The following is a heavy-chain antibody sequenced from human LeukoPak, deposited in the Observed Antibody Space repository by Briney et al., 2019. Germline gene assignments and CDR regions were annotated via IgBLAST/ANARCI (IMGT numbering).Heavy chain of an antibody. J-gene: IGHJ4*02. D-gene: IGHD3-22*01. V-gene: IGHV4-38-2*01. Sequence: TSETLSLTCAVSGYSIRSGYHWSWIRPPPGKGLEWIGSIYQSGSTYYNPSFKSRVTISVDTSKNQFSLNLSSVTAADSAVYYCARRDFDSSGYLSFYFDYWGQGTLVTVSS. CDR3: ARRDFDSSGYLSFYFDY. CDR2: IYQSGST. CDR1: GYSIRSGYH.